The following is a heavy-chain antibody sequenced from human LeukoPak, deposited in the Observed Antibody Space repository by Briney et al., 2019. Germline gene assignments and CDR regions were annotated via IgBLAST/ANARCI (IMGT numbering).Heavy chain of an antibody. Sequence: ASVKVSCKASGYTFTGYYMHWVRQAPGEGLEWMGWINPNSGGTKYAQRFQGRVTMTRDTSISTVYMELNRLKSDDTAVYYCARPYCNSRSCHDYFDYWGQGTLVTVSS. CDR3: ARPYCNSRSCHDYFDY. CDR2: INPNSGGT. J-gene: IGHJ4*02. D-gene: IGHD2-15*01. V-gene: IGHV1-2*02. CDR1: GYTFTGYY.